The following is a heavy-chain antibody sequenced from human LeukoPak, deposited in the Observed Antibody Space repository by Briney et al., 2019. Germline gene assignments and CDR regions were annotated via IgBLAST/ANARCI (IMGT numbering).Heavy chain of an antibody. CDR1: GLTVSSNS. CDR2: INSGGNT. D-gene: IGHD3-22*01. Sequence: GGSLRLSCAASGLTVSSNSVSWVRQAPGKGLEWVSVINSGGNTYYADSVKGRFTFSRDNAKNSLYLQMNSLRVEDTAVYYCANDKYFYDSSSKTNWGQGTLVTVSS. V-gene: IGHV3-53*05. J-gene: IGHJ4*02. CDR3: ANDKYFYDSSSKTN.